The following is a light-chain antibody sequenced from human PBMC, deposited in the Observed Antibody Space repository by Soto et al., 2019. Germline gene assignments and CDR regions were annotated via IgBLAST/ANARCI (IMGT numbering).Light chain of an antibody. Sequence: EIPMNESSSTVSAPIGDRVSIHCVASQSISSGLAWYQQKPGKAPKLLIYDASSLESGVPSRFSGSGSGTEFTLTISSLQPDDFAPYYCQHYKIHSDGFGEGTNLDI. V-gene: IGKV1-5*01. CDR2: DAS. CDR1: QSISSG. J-gene: IGKJ1*01. CDR3: QHYKIHSDG.